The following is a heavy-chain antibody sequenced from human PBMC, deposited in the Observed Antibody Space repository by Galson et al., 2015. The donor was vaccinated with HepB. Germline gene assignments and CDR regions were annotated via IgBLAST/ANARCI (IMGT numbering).Heavy chain of an antibody. V-gene: IGHV3-48*02. D-gene: IGHD1-26*01. J-gene: IGHJ6*02. Sequence: SLRLSCAASGFSFSTYSMNWVRQAPGKGLEWISYISSSVSIIFYADSVKGRFTISRDDTKNSLYLQMNSLRDEDTGVYFCARDPGIVGAQRFYYGMDVWGQGTSVTVSS. CDR1: GFSFSTYS. CDR2: ISSSVSII. CDR3: ARDPGIVGAQRFYYGMDV.